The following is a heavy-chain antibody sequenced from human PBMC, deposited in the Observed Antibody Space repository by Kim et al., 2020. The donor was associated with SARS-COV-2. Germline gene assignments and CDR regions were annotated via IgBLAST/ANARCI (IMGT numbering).Heavy chain of an antibody. J-gene: IGHJ4*02. D-gene: IGHD3-22*01. Sequence: SGPTLVNPTQTLTLTCTFSGFSITARGVGVGWIRQPPGKALEWLALVFWDDDKRYSPSLKTRLTITKDTSKNQVVLTLSNMDPVDTATYYCIYTGGTPDNSGYSGAYYWGQGTLVTVSS. CDR3: IYTGGTPDNSGYSGAYY. V-gene: IGHV2-5*02. CDR1: GFSITARGVG. CDR2: VFWDDDK.